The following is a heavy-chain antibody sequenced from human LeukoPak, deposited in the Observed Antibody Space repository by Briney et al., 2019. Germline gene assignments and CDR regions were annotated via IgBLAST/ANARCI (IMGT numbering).Heavy chain of an antibody. Sequence: SDTLSLTCTVSGGSISSYYWGWIRQPPGKGLEWIGSIYYSGSTYYNPSLKSRVTISVDTSKNQFSLKLSSVTAADTAVYYCARGYSSSWSGGLTGPDYWGQGTLVTVSS. V-gene: IGHV4-39*07. CDR1: GGSISSYY. D-gene: IGHD6-13*01. J-gene: IGHJ4*02. CDR3: ARGYSSSWSGGLTGPDY. CDR2: IYYSGST.